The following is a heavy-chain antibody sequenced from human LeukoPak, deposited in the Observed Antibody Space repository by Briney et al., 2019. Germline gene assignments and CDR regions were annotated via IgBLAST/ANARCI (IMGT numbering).Heavy chain of an antibody. CDR1: GFTFNGYA. V-gene: IGHV3-23*01. D-gene: IGHD6-19*01. J-gene: IGHJ6*02. CDR2: ISDSGDNT. Sequence: GGSLRLSCAASGFTFNGYAMNWVRQAPGKGLEWVSAISDSGDNTYYADSVRGRFTISRDNSMNTLYLQMNTLRAEDTAVYYCARDASGWYGMDVWGQGTTVTVSS. CDR3: ARDASGWYGMDV.